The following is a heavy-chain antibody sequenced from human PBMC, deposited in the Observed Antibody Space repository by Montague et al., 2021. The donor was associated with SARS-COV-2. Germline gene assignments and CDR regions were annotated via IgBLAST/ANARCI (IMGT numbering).Heavy chain of an antibody. V-gene: IGHV4-39*01. J-gene: IGHJ4*02. CDR3: AATYHGNWYYFDY. D-gene: IGHD1-7*01. Sequence: SETLSLTCSVSGGSFSSSDSYWGWLRQAPGKGLEWIGDLHYAGSAYYNPSLRSRVTISADTSKNQFSLKLNSVTAADTAVYYCAATYHGNWYYFDYWGQGTLVTVPS. CDR2: LHYAGSA. CDR1: GGSFSSSDSY.